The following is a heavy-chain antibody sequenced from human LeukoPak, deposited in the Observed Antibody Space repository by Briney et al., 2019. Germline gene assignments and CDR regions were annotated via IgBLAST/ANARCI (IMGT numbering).Heavy chain of an antibody. CDR2: IYSGGYT. V-gene: IGHV3-66*01. J-gene: IGHJ4*02. CDR3: AERLEYSGSRGVFDY. D-gene: IGHD1-26*01. Sequence: PGGSLRLSCAASGFTVTTNYMTWVRQAPGKGLEWVSIIYSGGYTDYADSVKGRFTISRDNSKNTLDLQMNSLRAEDTAVYYCAERLEYSGSRGVFDYWGQGTRVTVS. CDR1: GFTVTTNY.